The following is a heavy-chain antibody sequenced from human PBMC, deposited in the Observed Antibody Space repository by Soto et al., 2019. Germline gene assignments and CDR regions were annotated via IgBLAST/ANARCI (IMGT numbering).Heavy chain of an antibody. CDR2: IYYSGST. V-gene: IGHV4-39*01. D-gene: IGHD6-19*01. Sequence: QLQLQESGPGLVKPSETLSLTCTVSGGSISSSSYYWGWIRQPPGKGLEWIGSIYYSGSTYYNPSRTIRVTISVATSKNQFSLNLSSVTAADTAVSYCARRPGYSSGWYPPRRDWFDPWGQGTLVTVSS. CDR3: ARRPGYSSGWYPPRRDWFDP. CDR1: GGSISSSSYY. J-gene: IGHJ5*02.